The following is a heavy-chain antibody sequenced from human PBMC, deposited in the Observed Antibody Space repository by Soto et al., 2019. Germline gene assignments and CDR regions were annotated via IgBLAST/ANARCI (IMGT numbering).Heavy chain of an antibody. D-gene: IGHD6-19*01. CDR1: GFTFSSYA. Sequence: QVQLVESGGGVVQPGRSLRLSCAASGFTFSSYAMHWVRQAPGKGLEWVAVISYDGSNKYYADSVKGRFTISRDNSKNTLYLQMNSLRAEDTAVYYCARGGSGWYKDGMDVWDQGTMVTVSS. J-gene: IGHJ6*02. CDR2: ISYDGSNK. CDR3: ARGGSGWYKDGMDV. V-gene: IGHV3-30-3*01.